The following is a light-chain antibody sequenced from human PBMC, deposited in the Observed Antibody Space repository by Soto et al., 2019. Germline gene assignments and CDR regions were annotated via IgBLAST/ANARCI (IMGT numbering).Light chain of an antibody. CDR1: QTISSW. V-gene: IGKV1-5*03. J-gene: IGKJ1*01. Sequence: DIQMTQSPSTLSGSVGDRVTITCRASQTISSWLAWYQQKPGKAPKLLIYKASTLKSGVPSRFSGSGSGSEFTLTISSLQPDDFATYYCQQYETFSSTFGPGTKVDIK. CDR2: KAS. CDR3: QQYETFSST.